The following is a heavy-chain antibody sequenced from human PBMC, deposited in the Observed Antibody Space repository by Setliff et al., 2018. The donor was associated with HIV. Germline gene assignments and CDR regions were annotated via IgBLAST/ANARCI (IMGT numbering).Heavy chain of an antibody. Sequence: SETLSLTCTVSGGSINTGSYYWGWIRQPPGKGLESIGTIYYSGSTYYKSSLKSRLTISVDTSKNQFSLKMSSVTAADTAVYYCARARGPEGYFDSWGQERWSPFL. V-gene: IGHV4-39*07. D-gene: IGHD3-10*01. J-gene: IGHJ4*01. CDR3: ARARGPEGYFDS. CDR1: GGSINTGSYY. CDR2: IYYSGST.